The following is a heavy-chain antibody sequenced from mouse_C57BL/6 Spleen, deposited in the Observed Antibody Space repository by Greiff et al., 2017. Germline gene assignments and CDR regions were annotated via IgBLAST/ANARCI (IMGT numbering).Heavy chain of an antibody. CDR1: GFSFTSYG. CDR2: IWSGGSK. V-gene: IGHV2-2*01. CDR3: ARKEGDSWFAY. Sequence: QVQPQQSGPGPVQPSQSLSITCPVSGFSFTSYGVHRVRQSPGKGLEWLGVIWSGGSKDYHTSFITRQGISKDNSKSQVFFKMNSRQADETAVDYCARKEGDSWFAYWGQGTLVTVSA. D-gene: IGHD3-3*01. J-gene: IGHJ3*01.